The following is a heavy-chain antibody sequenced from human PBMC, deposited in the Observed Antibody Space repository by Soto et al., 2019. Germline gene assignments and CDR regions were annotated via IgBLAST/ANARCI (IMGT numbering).Heavy chain of an antibody. J-gene: IGHJ6*02. CDR2: ISYDGSNK. CDR1: GFTFSSYA. V-gene: IGHV3-30-3*01. D-gene: IGHD3-10*01. Sequence: GGSLRLSCAASGFTFSSYAMTWVRQAPGKGLEWVAVISYDGSNKYYADSVKGRFTISRDNSKNTLYLQMNSLRAEDTAVYYCARGVPKGYYYGSGSYYPLLGMDVWGQGTTVTVSS. CDR3: ARGVPKGYYYGSGSYYPLLGMDV.